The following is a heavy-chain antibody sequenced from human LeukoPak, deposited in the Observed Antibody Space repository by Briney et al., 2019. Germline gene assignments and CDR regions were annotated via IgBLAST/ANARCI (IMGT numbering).Heavy chain of an antibody. J-gene: IGHJ3*02. V-gene: IGHV3-53*01. CDR3: AKDLGGSSNDAFDI. Sequence: GGSLRLSCAASGLTVSSSYLNWVRQAPGKGLEWVSVLYSGGNTYYADSVKGRFTISRDNSKNTLYLQMNSLRAEDTAVYYCAKDLGGSSNDAFDIWGQGTMVTVSS. CDR1: GLTVSSSY. D-gene: IGHD1-26*01. CDR2: LYSGGNT.